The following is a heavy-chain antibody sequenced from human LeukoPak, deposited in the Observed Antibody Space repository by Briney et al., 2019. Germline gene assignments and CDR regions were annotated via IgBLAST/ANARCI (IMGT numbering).Heavy chain of an antibody. CDR1: GFTFSSYS. CDR3: AREVRSSSWLPMDV. D-gene: IGHD6-13*01. CDR2: ISSSSSTI. J-gene: IGHJ6*03. V-gene: IGHV3-48*04. Sequence: GGSLRLSCAASGFTFSSYSMNWVRQAPGKGLEWVSYISSSSSTIYYADSVKGRFTISRDNAKNSLYLQMNSLRAEGTAVYYCAREVRSSSWLPMDVWGKGTTVTVSS.